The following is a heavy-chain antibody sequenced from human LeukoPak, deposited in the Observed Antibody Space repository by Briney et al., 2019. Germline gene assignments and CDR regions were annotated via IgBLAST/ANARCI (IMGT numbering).Heavy chain of an antibody. Sequence: GGSVRLSCAASGFTFSSYGMHWVRQAPGKGLEWVSLISFDGTNKYYADSVKGRFTMSRDNSKKMVHLQMNSLRGEDKAVYYCARNEGSGWSFDNWGQGTMVTSSS. CDR1: GFTFSSYG. J-gene: IGHJ4*02. V-gene: IGHV3-30*03. CDR2: ISFDGTNK. D-gene: IGHD6-19*01. CDR3: ARNEGSGWSFDN.